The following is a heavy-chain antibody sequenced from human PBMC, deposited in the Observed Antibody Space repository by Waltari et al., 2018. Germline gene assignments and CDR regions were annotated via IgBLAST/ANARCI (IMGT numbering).Heavy chain of an antibody. D-gene: IGHD3-10*01. CDR2: VDPEDGET. CDR3: ARDSIRQGVLPSYYFDY. V-gene: IGHV1-69-2*01. J-gene: IGHJ4*02. CDR1: GYTFTDYY. Sequence: EVQLVQSGAEVKKPGATVKISCKASGYTFTDYYMHRVQQAPGKGLEWMGRVDPEDGETIYAEKFQGRVTITADTSTDTAYMELSSLRSEDTAVYYCARDSIRQGVLPSYYFDYWGQGTLVTVSS.